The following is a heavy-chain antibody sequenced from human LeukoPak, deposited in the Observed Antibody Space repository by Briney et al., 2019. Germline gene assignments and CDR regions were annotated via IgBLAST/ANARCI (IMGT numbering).Heavy chain of an antibody. V-gene: IGHV1-3*01. CDR3: ASGRGYCSSTSCYYNWFDP. Sequence: ASVTVSCKASGYTFTSYAMHWVRQAPGQRLEWMGWINAGNGNTKYSQKFQGRVTITRDTSASTAYMELSSLRSEDTAVYYCASGRGYCSSTSCYYNWFDPWGQGTLVTVSS. D-gene: IGHD2-2*01. J-gene: IGHJ5*02. CDR1: GYTFTSYA. CDR2: INAGNGNT.